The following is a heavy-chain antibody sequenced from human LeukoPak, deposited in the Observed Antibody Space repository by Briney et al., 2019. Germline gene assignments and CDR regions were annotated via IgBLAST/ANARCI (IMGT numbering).Heavy chain of an antibody. V-gene: IGHV3-23*01. CDR1: GFTFSSYA. CDR2: ISGSGGDT. D-gene: IGHD1-26*01. CDR3: ARDAGGSPSGGYYFDY. J-gene: IGHJ4*02. Sequence: GGSLRLSCAASGFTFSSYAMSRVRQAPGKDLEWVSAISGSGGDTYYADSVQGRFTISRDNSKNTVYLQMNSLRVEDTAFYYCARDAGGSPSGGYYFDYWGQGTLVTVSS.